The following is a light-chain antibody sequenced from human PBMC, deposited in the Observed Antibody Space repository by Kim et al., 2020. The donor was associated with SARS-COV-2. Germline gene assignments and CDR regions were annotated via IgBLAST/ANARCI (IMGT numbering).Light chain of an antibody. Sequence: WAPGETATLSFRASRSVRDNNLAWYLQKPGQAPRLLIYGASTRATGIPDRFRGSGSGTDFAHSINRLEPEDFAVYYCQQYGNSPNSFGQGTKLEI. CDR3: QQYGNSPNS. V-gene: IGKV3-20*01. CDR2: GAS. CDR1: RSVRDNN. J-gene: IGKJ2*03.